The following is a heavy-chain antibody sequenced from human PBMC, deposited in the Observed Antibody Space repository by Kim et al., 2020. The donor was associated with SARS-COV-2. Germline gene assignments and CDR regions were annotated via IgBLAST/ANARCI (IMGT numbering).Heavy chain of an antibody. CDR2: IYYSGST. CDR3: ARGDCSSTSCYYYYGMDV. D-gene: IGHD2-2*01. V-gene: IGHV4-61*01. Sequence: SETLSLTCTVSGGSVSSGSYYWSWIRQPPGKGLEWIGYIYYSGSTNYNPSLKSRVTISVDTSKNQFSLKLSSVTAADTAVYYCARGDCSSTSCYYYYGMDVWGQGTTVTVSS. CDR1: GGSVSSGSYY. J-gene: IGHJ6*02.